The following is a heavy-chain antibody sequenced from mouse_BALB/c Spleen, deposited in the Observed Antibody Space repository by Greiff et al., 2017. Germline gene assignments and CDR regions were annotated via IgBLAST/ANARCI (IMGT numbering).Heavy chain of an antibody. CDR2: ISYSGST. V-gene: IGHV3-2*02. Sequence: EVQGVESGPGLVKPSQSLSLTCTVTGYSITSDYAWNWIRQFPGNKLEWMGYISYSGSTSYNPSLKSRISITRDTSKNQFFLQLNSVTTEDTATYYCARHGNSPAYWGQGTLVTVSA. D-gene: IGHD2-1*01. J-gene: IGHJ3*01. CDR3: ARHGNSPAY. CDR1: GYSITSDYA.